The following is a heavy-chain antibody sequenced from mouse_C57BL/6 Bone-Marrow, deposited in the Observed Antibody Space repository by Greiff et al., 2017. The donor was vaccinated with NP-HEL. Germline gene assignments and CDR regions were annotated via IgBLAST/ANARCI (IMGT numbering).Heavy chain of an antibody. Sequence: QVQLQQPGAELVMPGASVKLSCKASGYTFTSYWMHWVKQRPGQGLEWIGEIDPSDSYTNYNQKFKGKSTLTVDKSSSTPYMHLSRLTSEDSAVYYCAREGIYYPFAYWGQGTLVTVSA. CDR2: IDPSDSYT. D-gene: IGHD2-1*01. V-gene: IGHV1-69*01. J-gene: IGHJ3*01. CDR1: GYTFTSYW. CDR3: AREGIYYPFAY.